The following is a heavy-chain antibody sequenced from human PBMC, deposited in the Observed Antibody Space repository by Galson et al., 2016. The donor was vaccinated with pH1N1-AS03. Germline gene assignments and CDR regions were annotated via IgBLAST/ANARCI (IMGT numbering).Heavy chain of an antibody. J-gene: IGHJ4*02. Sequence: TLSLTCTVSGGSISSGSYYWSWIRQPAGKGLEWIGRIYTSGRSNYNPSLSSRVTISLDTSKNQFSLKLTSVTAADTAVYFCASDRGDLDYWGQGALVTVSS. CDR2: IYTSGRS. CDR3: ASDRGDLDY. D-gene: IGHD5-12*01. V-gene: IGHV4-61*02. CDR1: GGSISSGSYY.